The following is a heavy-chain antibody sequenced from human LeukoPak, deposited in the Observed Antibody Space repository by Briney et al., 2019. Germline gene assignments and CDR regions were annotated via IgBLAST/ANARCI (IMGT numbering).Heavy chain of an antibody. D-gene: IGHD3-3*01. V-gene: IGHV3-23*01. Sequence: GGSLRLSCAASGFTFSSYAMSWVRQAPGKGLEWVSAISGSGGSTYYADSVKGRFTISRDNSKNALYLQMNSLRAEDTAVYYCAKASRFLEWTIDYWGQGTLVTVSS. CDR2: ISGSGGST. J-gene: IGHJ4*02. CDR1: GFTFSSYA. CDR3: AKASRFLEWTIDY.